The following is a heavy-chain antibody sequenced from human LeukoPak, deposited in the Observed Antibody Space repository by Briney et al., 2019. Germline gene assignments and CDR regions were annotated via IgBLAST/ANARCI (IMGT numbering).Heavy chain of an antibody. J-gene: IGHJ2*01. Sequence: QPGGSLRLSCAASGFTFDDYAMHWVRQAPGKGLEWVSGISWNSGSIGYADSVKGRFTISRDNAKNSLYLQMNGLRAEDTALYYCAKDGNWNYELGWYFDLWGRGTLVTVSS. CDR3: AKDGNWNYELGWYFDL. D-gene: IGHD1-7*01. V-gene: IGHV3-9*01. CDR1: GFTFDDYA. CDR2: ISWNSGSI.